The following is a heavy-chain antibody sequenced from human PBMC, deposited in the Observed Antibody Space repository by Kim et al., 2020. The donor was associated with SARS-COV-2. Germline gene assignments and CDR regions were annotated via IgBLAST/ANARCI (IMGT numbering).Heavy chain of an antibody. D-gene: IGHD2-2*02. CDR2: ISAYNGNT. J-gene: IGHJ4*02. CDR1: GYTFTSYG. Sequence: ASVKVSCKASGYTFTSYGISWVRQAPGQGLEWMGWISAYNGNTNYAQKLQGRVTMTTDTSTSTAYMELRSLRSDDTAVYYCARVFDCSSTSCYTPSDYWGQGTLVTVSS. CDR3: ARVFDCSSTSCYTPSDY. V-gene: IGHV1-18*04.